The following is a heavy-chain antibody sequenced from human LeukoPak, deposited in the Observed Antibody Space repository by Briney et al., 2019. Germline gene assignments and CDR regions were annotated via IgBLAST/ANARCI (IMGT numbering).Heavy chain of an antibody. CDR1: GFTFSSYN. Sequence: GGSLRLSCAASGFTFSSYNMNWVRQAPGKGLEWISAISSSSSYIYYAGSVKGRFNISRDNVKNSLYLQRNSLRSDDTAVYYCARGVTKDFQYWGQGTLVTVSS. J-gene: IGHJ1*01. D-gene: IGHD4-17*01. V-gene: IGHV3-21*04. CDR3: ARGVTKDFQY. CDR2: ISSSSSYI.